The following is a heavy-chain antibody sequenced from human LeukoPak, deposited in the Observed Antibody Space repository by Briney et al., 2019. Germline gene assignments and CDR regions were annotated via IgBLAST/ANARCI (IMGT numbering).Heavy chain of an antibody. V-gene: IGHV3-23*01. CDR2: ISGSGGST. CDR1: GFTVSSNY. J-gene: IGHJ4*02. Sequence: GGSLRLSCATSGFTVSSNYMSWVRQAPGKGLEWVSAISGSGGSTYYADSVKGRFTISRDNSKNTLYLQMNSLRAEDTAVYYCADGRSGSPDYWGRGTLVTVSS. CDR3: ADGRSGSPDY. D-gene: IGHD3-10*01.